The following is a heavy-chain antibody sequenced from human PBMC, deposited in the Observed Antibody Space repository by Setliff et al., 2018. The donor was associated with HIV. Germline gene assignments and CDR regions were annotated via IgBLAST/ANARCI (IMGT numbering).Heavy chain of an antibody. CDR2: IYYSGST. Sequence: SETLSLTCTVSGGSISSGGYYWSWIRQHPGKGLEWIGYIYYSGSTYYNPSLKSRISMSVDTSKNQFSLELTSLTAADTAVYYCATRPRIAARPFDYWGQGTLVTVSS. J-gene: IGHJ4*02. D-gene: IGHD6-6*01. V-gene: IGHV4-31*03. CDR3: ATRPRIAARPFDY. CDR1: GGSISSGGYY.